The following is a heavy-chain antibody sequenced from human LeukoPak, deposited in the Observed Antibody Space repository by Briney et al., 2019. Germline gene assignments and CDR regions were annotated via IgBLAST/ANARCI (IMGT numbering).Heavy chain of an antibody. V-gene: IGHV4-61*01. CDR3: ARHRDYYDT. CDR1: GGSVSSTSYY. Sequence: SETLSLTCAVSGGSVSSTSYYWTWIRQPPGKGLEWIGHIYSTGSANYNPSLKSRVLISGDTSKNQISLKLTSVTAADTAVYFCARHRDYYDTWGHGTLVTVSS. J-gene: IGHJ4*01. CDR2: IYSTGSA. D-gene: IGHD3-22*01.